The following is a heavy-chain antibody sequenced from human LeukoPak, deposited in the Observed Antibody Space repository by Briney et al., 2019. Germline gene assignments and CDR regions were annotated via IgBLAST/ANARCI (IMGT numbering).Heavy chain of an antibody. Sequence: GGSLRLSCAASGFTFSSYGMHWVRQAPGKGLEWVAVISYDGSNKYYADSVKGRFTISRDNSKNTLYLQMNSLRAEDTAVYYCAAGYSSSWYDYWGQGTLVTDSS. CDR2: ISYDGSNK. D-gene: IGHD6-13*01. V-gene: IGHV3-30*03. J-gene: IGHJ4*02. CDR1: GFTFSSYG. CDR3: AAGYSSSWYDY.